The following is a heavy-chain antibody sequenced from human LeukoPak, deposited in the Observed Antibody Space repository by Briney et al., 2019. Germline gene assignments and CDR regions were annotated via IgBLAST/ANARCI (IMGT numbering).Heavy chain of an antibody. CDR1: GYRFSGYY. V-gene: IGHV1-2*02. CDR2: INPNSGGT. D-gene: IGHD6-13*01. CDR3: TRDVPAAGRALDY. Sequence: ASVKVSCRASGYRFSGYYLHWVRQAPGQGLEWMGWINPNSGGTNYAQKFQGRVTMTRDTSISTAYMELSRLRSDDTAVYYCTRDVPAAGRALDYWGQGTLVTVSS. J-gene: IGHJ4*02.